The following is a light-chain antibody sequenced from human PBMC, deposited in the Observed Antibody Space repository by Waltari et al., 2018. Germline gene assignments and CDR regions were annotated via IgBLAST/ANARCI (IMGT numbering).Light chain of an antibody. J-gene: IGKJ2*01. CDR1: QSVLYSSNNKNY. Sequence: DIVMTQSPDSLAVSLGARATINCKSSQSVLYSSNNKNYLAWYQQKPGQPPKLLIYWASTRESGVPDRCSGSGSGTDFTLTISSLQAEDVAVYYCQQYYSTLYTFGQGTKLEIK. CDR3: QQYYSTLYT. V-gene: IGKV4-1*01. CDR2: WAS.